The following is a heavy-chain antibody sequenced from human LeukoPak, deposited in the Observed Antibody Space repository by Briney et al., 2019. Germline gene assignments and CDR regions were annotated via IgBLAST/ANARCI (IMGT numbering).Heavy chain of an antibody. CDR1: GFTLSSYG. D-gene: IGHD5-18*01. CDR3: AKVNLRGYSYGYMDY. CDR2: ISYDGSNK. J-gene: IGHJ4*02. V-gene: IGHV3-30*18. Sequence: GGSQRLSCAASGFTLSSYGMHWVRQAPGKGLEWVAVISYDGSNKYYADSVKGRFTISRDNSKNTLYLQINSLRAEDTAVYYCAKVNLRGYSYGYMDYWGQGTLVTVSS.